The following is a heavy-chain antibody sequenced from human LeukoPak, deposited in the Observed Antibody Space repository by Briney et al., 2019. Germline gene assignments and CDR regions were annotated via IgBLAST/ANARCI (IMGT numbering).Heavy chain of an antibody. V-gene: IGHV1-2*02. CDR3: ARDQVGTVQLDAFDI. D-gene: IGHD1-1*01. J-gene: IGHJ3*02. CDR2: INPNSGGT. CDR1: GYTFTGYY. Sequence: GASVKVSCKASGYTFTGYYIYWVRQAPGQGLEWMGWINPNSGGTNYAQKFQGRVALTRDTPISTAYMELSRLRSDDTAVYYCARDQVGTVQLDAFDIWGQGTMVTVSS.